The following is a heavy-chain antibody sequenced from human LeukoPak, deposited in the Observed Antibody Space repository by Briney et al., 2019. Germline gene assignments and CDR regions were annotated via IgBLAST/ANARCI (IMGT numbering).Heavy chain of an antibody. Sequence: SETLSLTCAVYGGSFSGYYWSWIRQPPGKGLEWIGEINHSGSTNYNPSLKSRVTISVDTSKNQFSLKLSSVTAADTAVYYCARGPEIVAVVVRWSGRRFDYWGQGTLVTVSS. V-gene: IGHV4-34*01. D-gene: IGHD3-22*01. CDR1: GGSFSGYY. CDR2: INHSGST. J-gene: IGHJ4*02. CDR3: ARGPEIVAVVVRWSGRRFDY.